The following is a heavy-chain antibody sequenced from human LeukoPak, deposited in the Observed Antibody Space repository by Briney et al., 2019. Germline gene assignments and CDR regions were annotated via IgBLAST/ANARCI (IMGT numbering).Heavy chain of an antibody. CDR2: IYYSGST. Sequence: SESLSLTCTVSGGSISSSSYYWGWLRQPPGKGLEWIVSIYYSGSTYYNPSLKRRVTISVDTSKNQFSLKLSPVTAADTAVYYCARKLVPATAIPSPPGGGWFDPWGERALVTVSS. J-gene: IGHJ5*02. CDR3: ARKLVPATAIPSPPGGGWFDP. V-gene: IGHV4-39*07. CDR1: GGSISSSSYY. D-gene: IGHD2-2*01.